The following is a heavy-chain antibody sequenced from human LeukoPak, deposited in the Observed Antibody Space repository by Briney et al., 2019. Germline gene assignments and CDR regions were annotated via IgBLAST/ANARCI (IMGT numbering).Heavy chain of an antibody. CDR1: GYTFTSYD. V-gene: IGHV1-8*03. Sequence: ASVKVSCKASGYTFTSYDINWVRQATGQGLEWMGWMNPNSGNTGYAQKFQGRVTITRNTSISTAYMELSSLRSEDTAVYYCAITTTGYFAFDYWGQGTLVTVSS. CDR2: MNPNSGNT. J-gene: IGHJ4*02. D-gene: IGHD3-9*01. CDR3: AITTTGYFAFDY.